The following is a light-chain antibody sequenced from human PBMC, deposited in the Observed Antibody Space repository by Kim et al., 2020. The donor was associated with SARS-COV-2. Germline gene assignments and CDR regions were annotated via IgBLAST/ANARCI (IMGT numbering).Light chain of an antibody. Sequence: GDRVTITCRASQSISSWLAWYQQKPGKAPKLLIYDASSLESGVPSRFSGSGSGTEFSLTISSLQPDDFATYYCQQYNSYPYTFGQGTKLEI. J-gene: IGKJ2*01. V-gene: IGKV1-5*01. CDR1: QSISSW. CDR2: DAS. CDR3: QQYNSYPYT.